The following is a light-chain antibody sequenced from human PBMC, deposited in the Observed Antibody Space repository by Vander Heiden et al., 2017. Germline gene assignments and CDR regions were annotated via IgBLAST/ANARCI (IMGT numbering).Light chain of an antibody. V-gene: IGLV2-23*02. CDR3: CSYAGSYTFVV. Sequence: QSALTQPASVSGSPGQSNPISCPGTSGNVGSYNLVSWYQQYPGKAPKLMIQEVNRRPSGVSNRFSGSKSGNTASLTISGLQAEDEADYYCCSYAGSYTFVVFGGGTRLTVL. CDR1: SGNVGSYNL. CDR2: EVN. J-gene: IGLJ2*01.